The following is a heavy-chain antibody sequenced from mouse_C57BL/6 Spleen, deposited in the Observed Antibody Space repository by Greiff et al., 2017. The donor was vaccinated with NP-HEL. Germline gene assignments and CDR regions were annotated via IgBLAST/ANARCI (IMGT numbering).Heavy chain of an antibody. Sequence: QVQLQQPGAELVRPGSSVKLSCKASGYTFTSYWMHWVKQRPIQGLEWIGNIDPSDSETHYNQKFKDKATLTVDKSSSTAYMQRSSLTSEDSAVYYCARGPITTVVADYWGQGTTLTVSS. J-gene: IGHJ2*01. D-gene: IGHD1-1*01. CDR2: IDPSDSET. CDR1: GYTFTSYW. CDR3: ARGPITTVVADY. V-gene: IGHV1-52*01.